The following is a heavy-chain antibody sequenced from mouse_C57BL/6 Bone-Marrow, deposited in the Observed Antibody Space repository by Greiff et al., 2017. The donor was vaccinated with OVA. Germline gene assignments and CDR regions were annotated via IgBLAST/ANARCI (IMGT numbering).Heavy chain of an antibody. J-gene: IGHJ4*01. CDR1: GYTFTSYW. CDR2: IYPGSGST. V-gene: IGHV1-55*01. CDR3: AREDSAGYVDYYAMDY. D-gene: IGHD3-2*02. Sequence: QVQLQQPGAELVKPGASVKMSCKASGYTFTSYWITWVKQRPGQGLEWIGDIYPGSGSTNYNEKFKSKATLTVDTSSSTAYLQLSSLTSEDSAVYDCAREDSAGYVDYYAMDYWGQGTSVTVSS.